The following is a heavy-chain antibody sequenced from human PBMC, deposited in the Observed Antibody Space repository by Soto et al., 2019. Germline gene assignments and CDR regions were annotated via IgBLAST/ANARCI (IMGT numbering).Heavy chain of an antibody. J-gene: IGHJ4*02. Sequence: GGSLRLSCAASGFTFSSYGMHWVRQAPGKGLEWVAVIWYDGSNKYYADSVKGRFTISRDNSKNTLYLQMNSLRAEDTAVYYCARDNSPIHIAVAGFDYWGQGTLVTVSS. CDR2: IWYDGSNK. V-gene: IGHV3-33*01. D-gene: IGHD6-19*01. CDR3: ARDNSPIHIAVAGFDY. CDR1: GFTFSSYG.